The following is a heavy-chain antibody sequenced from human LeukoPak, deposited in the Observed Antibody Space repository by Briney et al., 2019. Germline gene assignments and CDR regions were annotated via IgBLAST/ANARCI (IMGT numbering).Heavy chain of an antibody. Sequence: PGGSLRLSCAASGFTFSSYGMSWVRQAPGKGLEWVSGINWNGGSTGYADSVKGRFTISRDNAKNSLYLQMNSLRAEDTALYYCARGYIAASAVKFDPWGQGTLVTVSS. CDR1: GFTFSSYG. J-gene: IGHJ5*02. CDR3: ARGYIAASAVKFDP. CDR2: INWNGGST. D-gene: IGHD6-13*01. V-gene: IGHV3-20*04.